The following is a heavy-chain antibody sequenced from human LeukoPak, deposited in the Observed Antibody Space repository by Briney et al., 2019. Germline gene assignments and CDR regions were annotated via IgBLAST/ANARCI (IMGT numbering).Heavy chain of an antibody. CDR2: IWYDGSNK. Sequence: GGALRLSCGVSGFTFRSYGMQGVRQSPGRGVEGVAVIWYDGSNKYYADCVKGLFTISRDNYKNALYLQVNSLRAKHTDVYYCERSLRWYLMDYWGQGNLVTVSP. CDR3: ERSLRWYLMDY. D-gene: IGHD4-23*01. V-gene: IGHV3-33*01. CDR1: GFTFRSYG. J-gene: IGHJ4*02.